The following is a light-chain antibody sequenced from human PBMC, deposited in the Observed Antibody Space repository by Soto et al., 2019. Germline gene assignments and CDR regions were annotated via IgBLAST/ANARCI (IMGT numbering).Light chain of an antibody. CDR2: GAS. CDR1: QSVNSRS. V-gene: IGKV3-20*01. Sequence: EIVLMQSPGTLFLSPGERGPLSCRASQSVNSRSLAWYQQRPGQAPRLLIYGASKRATGIPDRFSGSGSGTDFTLIISRLEPEDFAVYYCQRYRSSPPGITFDQGTRLGIK. CDR3: QRYRSSPPGIT. J-gene: IGKJ5*01.